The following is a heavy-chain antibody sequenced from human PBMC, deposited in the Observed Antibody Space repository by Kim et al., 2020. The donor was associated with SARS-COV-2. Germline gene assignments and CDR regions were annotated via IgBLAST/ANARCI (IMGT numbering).Heavy chain of an antibody. D-gene: IGHD6-13*01. Sequence: SETLSLTCTVSGGSISSGDYYWSWIRQPPGKGLEWIGYIYYSGSTYYNPSLKSRLTISVDTSKNQFSLKLSSVTAADTAVYYCARETPGIAAAGGWFDPWGQGTLVTVSS. V-gene: IGHV4-30-4*01. CDR3: ARETPGIAAAGGWFDP. CDR1: GGSISSGDYY. J-gene: IGHJ5*02. CDR2: IYYSGST.